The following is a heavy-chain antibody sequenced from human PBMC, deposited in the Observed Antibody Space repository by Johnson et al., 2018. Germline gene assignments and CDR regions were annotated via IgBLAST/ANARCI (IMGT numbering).Heavy chain of an antibody. CDR3: ARDWFYDGSGSNWFDP. Sequence: QVQLQESGPGLVKPSETLSLTCTVSSGSISSYYWSWIRQPPGKGLAWIGYIYYSGSTNYNPSLKSRVTISVDTPKHQFSRKPGSVTAADAAVYYCARDWFYDGSGSNWFDPWGQGTVVTVSS. CDR2: IYYSGST. D-gene: IGHD3-10*01. J-gene: IGHJ5*02. V-gene: IGHV4-59*01. CDR1: SGSISSYY.